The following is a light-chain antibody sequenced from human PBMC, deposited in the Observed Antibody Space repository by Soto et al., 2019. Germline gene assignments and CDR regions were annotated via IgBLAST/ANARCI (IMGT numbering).Light chain of an antibody. Sequence: DIVMTQSPDSLAVSLGERATISCKSSQSVLLTSNNKNYLNWYQQKPGKAPEFLMYGAGSLQRGVPSRFSATGSGTDFNLTISSLQPEDFATYYCQQTYTAPWTFGQGTKVDIK. CDR2: GAG. J-gene: IGKJ1*01. CDR3: QQTYTAPWT. CDR1: QSVLLTSNNKNY. V-gene: IGKV4-1*01.